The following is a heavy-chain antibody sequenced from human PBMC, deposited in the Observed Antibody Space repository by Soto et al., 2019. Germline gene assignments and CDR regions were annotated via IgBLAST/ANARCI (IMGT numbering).Heavy chain of an antibody. CDR2: IYYSGST. CDR1: GGSISSSSYY. V-gene: IGHV4-39*02. Sequence: SETLSLTCTVSGGSISSSSYYWGWIRQPPGKGLEWIGSIYYSGSTYYNPSLKSRVTISVDTSKNQFSLKLSSVTAADTAVYYCARDNTNYYDSSGYIDYWGQGTLVTVSS. CDR3: ARDNTNYYDSSGYIDY. J-gene: IGHJ4*02. D-gene: IGHD3-22*01.